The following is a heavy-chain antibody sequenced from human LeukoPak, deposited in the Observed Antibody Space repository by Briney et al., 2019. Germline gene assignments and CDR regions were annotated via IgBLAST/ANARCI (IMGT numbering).Heavy chain of an antibody. CDR3: AKDAEYSSFYYYYYYMDV. D-gene: IGHD6-6*01. J-gene: IGHJ6*03. CDR2: ISNDGSNK. V-gene: IGHV3-30*18. Sequence: PGMSLRLSCAASGFPFSSYGMHWVRQAPGKGLEWVAAISNDGSNKFYADSVKGRFALSRDNPTSTVILQMNSLRAEDTAVYYCAKDAEYSSFYYYYYYMDVWGKGTTVTVSS. CDR1: GFPFSSYG.